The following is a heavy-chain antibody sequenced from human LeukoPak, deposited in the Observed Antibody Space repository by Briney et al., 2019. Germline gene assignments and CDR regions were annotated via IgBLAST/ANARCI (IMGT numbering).Heavy chain of an antibody. CDR2: ISASGST. CDR3: SGHKDDFRVGGWFDP. D-gene: IGHD3-3*01. Sequence: SETLSLTCTVSGDSISSYYWSWIRQPPGKGLEWIGYISASGSTKHNPSLGSRISLSLDTSKNQVSLNPRSATAAATAVYYCSGHKDDFRVGGWFDPWGQGILITGSS. CDR1: GDSISSYY. V-gene: IGHV4-4*09. J-gene: IGHJ5*01.